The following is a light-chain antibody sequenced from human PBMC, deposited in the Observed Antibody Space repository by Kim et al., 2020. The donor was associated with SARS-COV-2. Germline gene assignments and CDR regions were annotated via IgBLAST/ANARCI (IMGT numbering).Light chain of an antibody. CDR1: QSVRNNY. CDR3: QQYGSAPNT. J-gene: IGKJ2*01. Sequence: EIVLTQSPGTLSLSPGERATLSCRASQSVRNNYLAWYQQKPGQVHRLLIYDASIRATGIPDRFRASGSGTDFTLTISRLEPEDSAVYYCQQYGSAPNTFAQGTKREI. CDR2: DAS. V-gene: IGKV3-20*01.